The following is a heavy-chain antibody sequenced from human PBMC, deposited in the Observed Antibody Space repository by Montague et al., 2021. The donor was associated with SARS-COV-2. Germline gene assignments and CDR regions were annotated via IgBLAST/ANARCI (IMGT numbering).Heavy chain of an antibody. J-gene: IGHJ5*02. CDR3: ARDLSSSLSYWFDA. D-gene: IGHD6-13*01. CDR1: GGYLSSGSYS. Sequence: TLSLTCTVSGGYLSSGSYSWSWIRPPAGRGLEWIGRIYASGSTKYNLYLKSRVTISVDTSKNQFSLEVSSVIAADTAMYYCARDLSSSLSYWFDAWGQGTLVTVSS. CDR2: IYASGST. V-gene: IGHV4-61*02.